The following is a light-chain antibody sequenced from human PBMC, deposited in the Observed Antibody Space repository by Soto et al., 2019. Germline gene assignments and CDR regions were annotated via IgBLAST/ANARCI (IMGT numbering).Light chain of an antibody. CDR2: WAS. V-gene: IGKV4-1*01. CDR1: QSVLYSSNNKNY. Sequence: DIVMTQSPDSLAVSLGERATINCKSSQSVLYSSNNKNYLAWYQQKPGQPPKLLIYWASTRESGVPDRFSGSGSGTDFNLTISSLQAEDVAVYYCQQYYSTPYTVGQGTKLESK. J-gene: IGKJ2*01. CDR3: QQYYSTPYT.